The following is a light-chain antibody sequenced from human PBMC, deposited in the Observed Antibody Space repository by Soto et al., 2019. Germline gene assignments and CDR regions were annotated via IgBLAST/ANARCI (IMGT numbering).Light chain of an antibody. CDR2: AAS. J-gene: IGKJ4*01. CDR1: QTIGGD. CDR3: QQSYTTPLP. Sequence: DIRMTQSPSWLSSGLGDLVTISCQASQTIGGDVNWYQKKPGKAPELLIYAASYLGNGVPSRFSGSGSGTYFTLTISTLQPEDLATYYCQQSYTTPLPFGGGTKVDSK. V-gene: IGKV1-39*01.